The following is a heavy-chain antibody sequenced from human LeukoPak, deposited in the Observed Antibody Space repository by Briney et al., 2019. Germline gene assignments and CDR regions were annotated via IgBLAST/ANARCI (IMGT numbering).Heavy chain of an antibody. Sequence: SETLSLTCTVSGGSISSGGYYWSWIRQPPGKGLEWIGYIYHSGSTYYNPSLKSRVTISVDRSKNQFSLKLSSVTAADTAVYYCARGQGDYVWGSYRSMNWFDPWGQGTLVTVSS. D-gene: IGHD3-16*02. V-gene: IGHV4-30-2*01. CDR1: GGSISSGGYY. CDR2: IYHSGST. CDR3: ARGQGDYVWGSYRSMNWFDP. J-gene: IGHJ5*02.